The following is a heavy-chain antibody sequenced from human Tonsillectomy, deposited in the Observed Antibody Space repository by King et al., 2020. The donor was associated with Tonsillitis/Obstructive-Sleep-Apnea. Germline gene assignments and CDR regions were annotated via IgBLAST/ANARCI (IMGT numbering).Heavy chain of an antibody. J-gene: IGHJ6*03. CDR2: IIHSGST. CDR1: GGSFSAYY. CDR3: ARGDSGYPGGLINYMDV. Sequence: VQLQQWGAGLLKPSETLSLTCAVSGGSFSAYYWSWIRQPPGKGLEWIGEIIHSGSTNYNPSLKSRVTISVDTSKNQFSLKLSSVTAADTAVYYCARGDSGYPGGLINYMDVWGKGTTVTVSS. V-gene: IGHV4-34*01. D-gene: IGHD6-25*01.